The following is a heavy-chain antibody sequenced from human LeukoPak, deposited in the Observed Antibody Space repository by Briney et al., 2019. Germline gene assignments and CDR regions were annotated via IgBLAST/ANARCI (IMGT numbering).Heavy chain of an antibody. CDR3: ARESRLNWFDP. CDR2: IYSADSA. CDR1: GFTVSRNY. J-gene: IGHJ5*02. Sequence: GGSLRLSCAASGFTVSRNYMSWVRQAPGKGLEWVSVIYSADSAYYADSVRGRFTISRDNSKNTLYLQMNSLRADDTAVYYCARESRLNWFDPWGQGTLVTVSS. V-gene: IGHV3-53*01.